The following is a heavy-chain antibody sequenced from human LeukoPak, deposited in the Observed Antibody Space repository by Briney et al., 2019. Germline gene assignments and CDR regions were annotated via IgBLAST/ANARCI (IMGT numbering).Heavy chain of an antibody. V-gene: IGHV1-2*02. CDR2: INPDSGNT. CDR1: GYTFTDYY. D-gene: IGHD6-19*01. Sequence: GAAVKVSCKASGYTFTDYYIHWVRQAPGQGLEWMGWINPDSGNTTFSQKFQGRVTMTTDTSISTAYMELSRLRSDDTAVYYCAREATPIIKVAGVWYGAFDIWGQGTMVTVSS. J-gene: IGHJ3*02. CDR3: AREATPIIKVAGVWYGAFDI.